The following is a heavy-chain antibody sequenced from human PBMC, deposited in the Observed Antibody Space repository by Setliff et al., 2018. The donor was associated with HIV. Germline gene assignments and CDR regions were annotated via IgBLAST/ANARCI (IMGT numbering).Heavy chain of an antibody. CDR3: AGTAGWELPPGLYYYYYYMDV. CDR1: GYTFTSYY. CDR2: INPSGGST. J-gene: IGHJ6*03. V-gene: IGHV1-46*01. D-gene: IGHD1-26*01. Sequence: ASVKVSCKASGYTFTSYYMHWVRQAPGQGLEWMGIINPSGGSTSYAQKFQGRVTMTRDTSTSTVYMELSSLRSEDTAVYYCAGTAGWELPPGLYYYYYYMDVWGKGTTVTVSS.